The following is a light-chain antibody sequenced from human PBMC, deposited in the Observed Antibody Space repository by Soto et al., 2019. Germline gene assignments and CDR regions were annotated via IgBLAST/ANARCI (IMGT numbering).Light chain of an antibody. CDR3: QTWGTGGV. CDR2: LNSDGSH. J-gene: IGLJ2*01. CDR1: SGHSNYA. Sequence: QLVLTQSPSASASLGASVKLTCTLSSGHSNYAIAWHQQQPERGPRYLMKLNSDGSHSKGDGIPDRFSGSSSGAERYLTISRLQSDDEADYYCQTWGTGGVFGGGTQLTVL. V-gene: IGLV4-69*01.